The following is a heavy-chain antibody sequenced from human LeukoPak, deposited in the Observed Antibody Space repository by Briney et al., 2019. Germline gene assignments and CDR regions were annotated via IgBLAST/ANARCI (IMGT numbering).Heavy chain of an antibody. CDR3: ARDLGPYEIAAAGN. CDR1: GFSFSSYW. D-gene: IGHD6-13*01. V-gene: IGHV3-74*01. CDR2: INTDGTRT. Sequence: GGSLRLSCAASGFSFSSYWMHWVRQAPGKGLVWVSHINTDGTRTSYADSVKGRFTISRDNAKNSLYLQMNSLRAEDTAVYYCARDLGPYEIAAAGNWGQGTLVTVSS. J-gene: IGHJ4*02.